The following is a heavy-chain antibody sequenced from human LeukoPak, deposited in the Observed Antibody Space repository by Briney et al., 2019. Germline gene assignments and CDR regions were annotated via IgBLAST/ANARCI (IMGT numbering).Heavy chain of an antibody. CDR1: GFSFRDYA. CDR3: AKDRSWYSSGLPDYFDY. CDR2: IIDTGAGT. V-gene: IGHV3-23*01. Sequence: GGSLRLSCAASGFSFRDYAMSWVRQAPGKGLEWVSAIIDTGAGTYYADSVKGRFTISRDNSKNTLSLQMNSLRAEDTAVYYCAKDRSWYSSGLPDYFDYWGQGTLVTVSS. D-gene: IGHD6-19*01. J-gene: IGHJ4*02.